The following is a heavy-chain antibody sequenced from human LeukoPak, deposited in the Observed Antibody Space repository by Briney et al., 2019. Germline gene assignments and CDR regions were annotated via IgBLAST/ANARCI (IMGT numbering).Heavy chain of an antibody. D-gene: IGHD3-22*01. CDR2: INPSGGST. CDR1: AYTFTDYY. V-gene: IGHV1-46*01. CDR3: ARDSSGLIDY. J-gene: IGHJ4*02. Sequence: ASVKVSCKASAYTFTDYYMHWVRQAPGQGLEWMGIINPSGGSTSYAQKFQGRVTMTRDTSTSTVYMELSSLRSEDTAVYYCARDSSGLIDYWGQGTLVTVSS.